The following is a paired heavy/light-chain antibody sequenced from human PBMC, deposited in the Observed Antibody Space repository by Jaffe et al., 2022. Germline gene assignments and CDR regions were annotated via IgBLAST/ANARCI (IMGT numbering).Light chain of an antibody. CDR1: QSVLYSSNNKNY. CDR2: WAS. J-gene: IGKJ4*01. CDR3: QQYYRTPLT. V-gene: IGKV4-1*01. Sequence: DIVMTQSPDSLAVSLGERATINCKSSQSVLYSSNNKNYLAWYQQKPGQPPKLLIYWASTRESGVPDRFSGSGSGTDFTLTISSLQAEDVAVYYCQQYYRTPLTFGGGTKVEIK.
Heavy chain of an antibody. CDR1: GYIFSAYV. D-gene: IGHD3-10*01. Sequence: QVQFVQSGAEVKKPGASVKVSCKASGYIFSAYVIHWVRQGPGQGLEWMGWINIGNGVTKYSQKFQGRVTITRDTSASTAYMELSSLRSEDTAVYYCARDAASYFGSGNDYVISPFDYWGQGTLVTVSS. CDR3: ARDAASYFGSGNDYVISPFDY. CDR2: INIGNGVT. V-gene: IGHV1-3*04. J-gene: IGHJ4*02.